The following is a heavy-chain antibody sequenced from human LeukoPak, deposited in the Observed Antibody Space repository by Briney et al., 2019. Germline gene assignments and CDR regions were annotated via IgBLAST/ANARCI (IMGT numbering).Heavy chain of an antibody. J-gene: IGHJ1*01. D-gene: IGHD3-9*01. Sequence: ASVKVSCKASGGTFSSYAISWVRQAPGQGLEWMGGITPMFGTAKYAQKFQGRVTITADESTSTAYMELSSLRSEDTAVYYCARDSSEFRSLIFHWGQGTLVTVSS. CDR1: GGTFSSYA. CDR2: ITPMFGTA. V-gene: IGHV1-69*13. CDR3: ARDSSEFRSLIFH.